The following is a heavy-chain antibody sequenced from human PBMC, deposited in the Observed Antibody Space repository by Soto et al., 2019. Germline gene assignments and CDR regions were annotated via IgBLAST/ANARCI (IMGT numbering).Heavy chain of an antibody. CDR2: IYYSGST. V-gene: IGHV4-30-4*01. CDR1: GGSISSGDYY. J-gene: IGHJ4*02. Sequence: SETLSLTCTVSGGSISSGDYYWSWIRQPPGKGLEWIGYIYYSGSTYYNPSLKSRVTISVDTSKNQFSLKLSSVTAADTAVYYCARGLEGDYYDSSGYPIYDYWGQGTLVTVSS. CDR3: ARGLEGDYYDSSGYPIYDY. D-gene: IGHD3-22*01.